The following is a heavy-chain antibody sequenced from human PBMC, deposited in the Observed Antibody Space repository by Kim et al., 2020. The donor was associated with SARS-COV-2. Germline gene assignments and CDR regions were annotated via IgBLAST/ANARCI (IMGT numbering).Heavy chain of an antibody. CDR2: INAGNGNT. CDR3: ARSMVRGVIPSFDP. V-gene: IGHV1-3*01. D-gene: IGHD3-10*01. CDR1: GYTFTSYA. Sequence: ASVKVSCKASGYTFTSYAMHWVRQAPGQRLEWIGWINAGNGNTKYSQKFQGRVTITRDTSASTAYMELSSLRSEDTAVYYCARSMVRGVIPSFDPWGQGTLVTVSS. J-gene: IGHJ5*02.